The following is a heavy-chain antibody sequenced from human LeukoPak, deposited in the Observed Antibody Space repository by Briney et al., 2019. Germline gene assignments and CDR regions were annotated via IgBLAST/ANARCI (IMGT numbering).Heavy chain of an antibody. CDR1: GYTFTNYG. CDR3: ARTPTANIVLVRADFFEV. CDR2: ISAHNGNT. Sequence: ASVKVSCKASGYTFTNYGIGWVRQAPGQGLEWMGWISAHNGNTNYAQSFQDRVTMTTDTSTTTTYMELRSLRSDDTAVYYCARTPTANIVLVRADFFEVWGQGTLVTVSS. V-gene: IGHV1-18*04. J-gene: IGHJ4*02. D-gene: IGHD2-8*02.